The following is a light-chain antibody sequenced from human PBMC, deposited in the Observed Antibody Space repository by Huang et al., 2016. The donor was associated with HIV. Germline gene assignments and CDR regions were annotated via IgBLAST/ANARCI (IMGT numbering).Light chain of an antibody. CDR2: GAS. CDR1: QSVSSN. CDR3: QHYNNWPPRYT. Sequence: EIVMTQSPGTLSVSPGERVTLSCRASQSVSSNLAWYQQKPDQGPRLLIYGASTRATGGPARFSGSGSGTEFTLTISSLQSEDFAVYYCQHYNNWPPRYTFGQGTKLEIK. J-gene: IGKJ2*01. V-gene: IGKV3-15*01.